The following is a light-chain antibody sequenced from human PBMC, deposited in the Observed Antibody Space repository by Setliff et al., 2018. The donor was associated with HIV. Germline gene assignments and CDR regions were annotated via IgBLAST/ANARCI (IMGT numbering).Light chain of an antibody. J-gene: IGLJ3*02. Sequence: QSALTQPASVSGSPGQSITISCTGTNSDVGGYNFVSWFQQHPGKAPKLMIYEVTNRPSGVSNRFSGSKSGNTASLTISGLQAEDEADYYCSSYTTSSTRVFGGGTNVTVL. CDR2: EVT. V-gene: IGLV2-14*01. CDR3: SSYTTSSTRV. CDR1: NSDVGGYNF.